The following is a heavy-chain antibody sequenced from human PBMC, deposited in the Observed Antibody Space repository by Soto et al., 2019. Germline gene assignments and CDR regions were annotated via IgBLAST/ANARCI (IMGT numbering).Heavy chain of an antibody. CDR2: INPSGGST. J-gene: IGHJ3*02. Sequence: ASVKVSCKASGYTFTSYYMHWVRQAPGQGLEWMGIINPSGGSTSYAQKFQGRVTMTRDTSTSTVYMELSSLRSEDTAVYYCARVRVRIQLWSLDAFDIWGQGTTVTVSS. CDR3: ARVRVRIQLWSLDAFDI. D-gene: IGHD5-18*01. CDR1: GYTFTSYY. V-gene: IGHV1-46*01.